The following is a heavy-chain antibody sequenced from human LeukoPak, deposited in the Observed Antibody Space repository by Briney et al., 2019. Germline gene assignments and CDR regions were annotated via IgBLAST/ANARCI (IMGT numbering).Heavy chain of an antibody. J-gene: IGHJ4*02. D-gene: IGHD6-6*01. Sequence: SETLSLTCTVSGGSISGYYGSWIRQPAGKGLEWIGRIYFSGSTNYNPSLKSRATMSVDTSKNQFSLKLTSVTAADTAVYYCAREGTYSSSSAAYWGQGTLVTVSS. CDR1: GGSISGYY. CDR2: IYFSGST. V-gene: IGHV4-4*07. CDR3: AREGTYSSSSAAY.